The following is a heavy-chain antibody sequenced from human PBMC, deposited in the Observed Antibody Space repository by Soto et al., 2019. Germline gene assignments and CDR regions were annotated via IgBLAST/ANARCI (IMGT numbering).Heavy chain of an antibody. D-gene: IGHD4-4*01. CDR2: ISGGGSNT. V-gene: IGHV3-23*01. CDR1: GFPFSSYV. CDR3: AKDSNKYSSSLRGRYFDY. Sequence: EVQLLESGGGLVQRGGSLRLSCAASGFPFSSYVMSWVRQAPGKGLVWVSGISGGGSNTFYADSVKGRFTISRDNSKNTLLLQMNSLGAEDTAVYYCAKDSNKYSSSLRGRYFDYWGQGIGFTVSS. J-gene: IGHJ4*02.